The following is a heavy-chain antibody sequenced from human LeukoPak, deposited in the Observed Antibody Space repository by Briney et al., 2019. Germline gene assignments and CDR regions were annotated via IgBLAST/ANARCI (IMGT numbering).Heavy chain of an antibody. J-gene: IGHJ6*02. V-gene: IGHV5-51*01. Sequence: GESLKISCKGSGYIFNNYLIVWVRQMPGKGLEWMGNIYPGDSDTRYSPSFQGQDTISADKSITTAYLQWSSLKASDTAVYYCARRAYCGGDCTRAYYSYFAMDVWGQGTTVTVSS. CDR3: ARRAYCGGDCTRAYYSYFAMDV. CDR2: IYPGDSDT. CDR1: GYIFNNYL. D-gene: IGHD2-21*02.